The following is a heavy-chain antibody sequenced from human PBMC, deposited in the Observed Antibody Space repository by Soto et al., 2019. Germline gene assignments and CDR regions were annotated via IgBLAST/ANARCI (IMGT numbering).Heavy chain of an antibody. J-gene: IGHJ6*03. CDR3: ARPVNYYYYYMDI. CDR2: INYSGIT. CDR1: GGSISSSTSY. Sequence: QLQLQESGPGLVKPSETLSLTCTVSGGSISSSTSYWGWIGQPPGKGLEWIGSINYSGITYYSPSLKSRVTISADTSKNQFSLTLSSVTDADTSVYYCARPVNYYYYYMDIWGKGTMVTVSS. V-gene: IGHV4-39*01.